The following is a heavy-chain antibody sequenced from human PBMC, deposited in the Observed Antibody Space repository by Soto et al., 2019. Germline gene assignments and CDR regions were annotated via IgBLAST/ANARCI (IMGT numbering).Heavy chain of an antibody. D-gene: IGHD1-26*01. CDR3: VRAGGGGATWSWFNP. CDR2: VGPAGDT. Sequence: EVQLVESGGGFVQPGGSLRLSCAASGFTFSSYDMHWVRQVIGKGLEWVAAVGPAGDTHYADSVKGRFIISRENVKNSMYLQMNSLRADDTAVYYGVRAGGGGATWSWFNPWGQGSLVTVSS. V-gene: IGHV3-13*01. J-gene: IGHJ5*02. CDR1: GFTFSSYD.